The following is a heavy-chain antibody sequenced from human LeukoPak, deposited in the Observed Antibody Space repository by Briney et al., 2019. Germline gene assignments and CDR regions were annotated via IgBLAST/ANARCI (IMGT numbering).Heavy chain of an antibody. CDR2: ISSSSSTI. J-gene: IGHJ4*02. V-gene: IGHV3-48*02. D-gene: IGHD3-16*01. Sequence: GGSLRLSCAASGFSSYSMNWVRQAPGKGLEWISYISSSSSTIYYADSVKGRFTISRDNAKNSLYLQMNSLRDEDTAVYYCAREWGRFIEYWGQGTLVTVSS. CDR3: AREWGRFIEY. CDR1: GFSSYS.